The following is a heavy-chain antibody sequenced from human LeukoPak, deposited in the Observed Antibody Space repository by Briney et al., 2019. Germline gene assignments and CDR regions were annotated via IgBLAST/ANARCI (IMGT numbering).Heavy chain of an antibody. D-gene: IGHD2-15*01. J-gene: IGHJ3*02. CDR2: IYTSGGT. V-gene: IGHV4-4*07. CDR3: ARSGPNCSGGSCYYRRAFDI. CDR1: GGSISSYY. Sequence: SETLSLTCTVSGGSISSYYWSWIRQPAGKGLEWIGRIYTSGGTNYNPSLKSRVTMSVDTSKNQFSLKLSSVTAADTAVYYCARSGPNCSGGSCYYRRAFDIWGQGTMVAVSS.